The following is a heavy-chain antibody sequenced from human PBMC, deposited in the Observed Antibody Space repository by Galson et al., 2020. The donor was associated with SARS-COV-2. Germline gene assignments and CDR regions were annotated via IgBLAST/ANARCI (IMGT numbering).Heavy chain of an antibody. J-gene: IGHJ4*02. CDR1: GFTFSDHA. Sequence: SCAASGFTFSDHAMHWVRQAPGKGLEWVAQIFFDGREKYYGDSVRGRFTISRDSSKNTVYLQMNNLRVDDTAVYYCARDGQTSSGWAFDYWGQGTLVTVSS. CDR2: IFFDGREK. D-gene: IGHD6-19*01. V-gene: IGHV3-33*01. CDR3: ARDGQTSSGWAFDY.